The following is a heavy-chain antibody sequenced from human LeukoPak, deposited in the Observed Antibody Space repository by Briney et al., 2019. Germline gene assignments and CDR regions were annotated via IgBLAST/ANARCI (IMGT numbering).Heavy chain of an antibody. CDR3: ARAPRYCDRSSCENWYFDL. CDR2: IYSTGTT. V-gene: IGHV3-53*01. Sequence: GGSLRLSCTASGFIVSSSYLGWVRQAPGKGLEWVSIIYSTGTTYYADSVKGRFTISRDNSQNTLYLQMHSLSAEDTAFYYCARAPRYCDRSSCENWYFDLWGRGTLVTVSS. CDR1: GFIVSSSY. J-gene: IGHJ2*01. D-gene: IGHD2/OR15-2a*01.